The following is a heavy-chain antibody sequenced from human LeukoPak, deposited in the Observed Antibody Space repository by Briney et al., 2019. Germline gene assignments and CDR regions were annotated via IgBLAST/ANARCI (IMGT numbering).Heavy chain of an antibody. Sequence: GRSLRLSCAASGFTFSSYWMSWVRQAPGKGLEWVANIKQDGSARYYVDSVKGRFTISRDNAENSLYLQMNSLRVEDTAVYYCARDVRATGALDMWGQGTLLTVSS. V-gene: IGHV3-7*04. J-gene: IGHJ3*02. CDR2: IKQDGSAR. CDR3: ARDVRATGALDM. CDR1: GFTFSSYW.